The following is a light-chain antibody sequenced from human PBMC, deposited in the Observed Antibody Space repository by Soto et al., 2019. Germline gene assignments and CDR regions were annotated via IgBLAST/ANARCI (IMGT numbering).Light chain of an antibody. CDR2: SNT. V-gene: IGLV1-40*01. CDR1: SSSVGAGYD. CDR3: CSYAGDSTWV. Sequence: QSVLTQPPSVSGAPGQRVTISCTGSSSSVGAGYDVHWYQHLPGTAPKLLIFSNTNRPSGVPDRFSGSKSGTSVSLAIAGLQAEDEGDYYCCSYAGDSTWVFGGGTKLTVL. J-gene: IGLJ3*02.